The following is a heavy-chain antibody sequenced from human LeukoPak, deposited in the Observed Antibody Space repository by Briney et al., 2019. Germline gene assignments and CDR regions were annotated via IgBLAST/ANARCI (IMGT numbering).Heavy chain of an antibody. D-gene: IGHD3-22*01. V-gene: IGHV1-2*02. J-gene: IGHJ4*02. CDR2: INPNSGGT. CDR1: GHIFTAYY. Sequence: GASVKVSCKASGHIFTAYYMFWVRQAPGQGLEWMGWINPNSGGTNYAPKFQGRVTMTRDTSISTAYMELSGLTSDDTAVYFCATYYSDTSARDWGQGTLVTVPS. CDR3: ATYYSDTSARD.